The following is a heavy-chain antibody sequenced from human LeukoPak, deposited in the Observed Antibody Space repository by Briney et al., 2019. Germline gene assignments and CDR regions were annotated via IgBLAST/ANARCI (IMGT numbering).Heavy chain of an antibody. CDR1: GFTFSNYY. V-gene: IGHV3-11*04. D-gene: IGHD3-22*01. CDR3: ARDYRPRGYYYDSSGYYPGY. J-gene: IGHJ4*02. Sequence: PGGSLRLSCAASGFTFSNYYMTWIRQAPGKGLEWISYISHSDATIYYADSVKGRFTISRDNAKNSLYLQMNSLRAEDTAVYYCARDYRPRGYYYDSSGYYPGYWGQGTLVTVSS. CDR2: ISHSDATI.